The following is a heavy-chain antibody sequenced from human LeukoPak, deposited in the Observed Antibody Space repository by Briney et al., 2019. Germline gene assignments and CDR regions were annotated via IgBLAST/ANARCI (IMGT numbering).Heavy chain of an antibody. CDR2: IEDDGDQK. Sequence: GGSLRLSCVASGFTFGNYWMSWVRQAPGKGLEFVGNIEDDGDQKNYVDSVRGRFTISRDNVKNSLYLQMNSLRVEDTAVYYCARDIIRGQSDFDYWGQGALVTVSS. V-gene: IGHV3-7*01. J-gene: IGHJ4*02. CDR1: GFTFGNYW. CDR3: ARDIIRGQSDFDY. D-gene: IGHD6-25*01.